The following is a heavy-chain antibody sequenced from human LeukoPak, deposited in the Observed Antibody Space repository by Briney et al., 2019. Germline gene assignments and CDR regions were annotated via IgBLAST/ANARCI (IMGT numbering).Heavy chain of an antibody. CDR2: IHHDGSNK. V-gene: IGHV3-30*02. Sequence: GGSLRLSCAASGFTFSSYSMNWVRQAPGKGLEWVAFIHHDGSNKYYTDSVKGRFTISRDNSKNTLYLQMNSLRAEDTAVYYCAKSIRGDTYYFDYWGQGTLVTVSS. CDR1: GFTFSSYS. CDR3: AKSIRGDTYYFDY. J-gene: IGHJ4*02. D-gene: IGHD3-16*01.